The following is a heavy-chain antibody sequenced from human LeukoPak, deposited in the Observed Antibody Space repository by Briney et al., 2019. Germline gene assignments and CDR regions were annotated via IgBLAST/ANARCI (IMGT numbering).Heavy chain of an antibody. J-gene: IGHJ6*02. Sequence: ASVKVSCKASGFTFTNYYMHWVRQAPGHGLEWMGIINLSAGSTSYAQKFQDTITMTRDTSTSTVAMELSSLTSDDTAVYYCARESSSSSGSRQIYYYYYGMDVWGQGTTVTVSS. CDR3: ARESSSSSGSRQIYYYYYGMDV. CDR1: GFTFTNYY. CDR2: INLSAGST. D-gene: IGHD6-6*01. V-gene: IGHV1-46*01.